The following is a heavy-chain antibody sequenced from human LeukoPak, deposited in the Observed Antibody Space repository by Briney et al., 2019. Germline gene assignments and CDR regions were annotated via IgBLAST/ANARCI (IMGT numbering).Heavy chain of an antibody. V-gene: IGHV3-30*02. CDR2: IHYDGSNK. CDR1: GFTFSNYG. J-gene: IGHJ6*03. CDR3: AKDLIGACATGICYTSYFYYYMDV. Sequence: PGGSLRLSCAASGFTFSNYGRHWVGQAPGKGLEWVAFIHYDGSNKYYGDSVKGRFTISRDNSKNTLYLQMNSLRAEDTAVYYCAKDLIGACATGICYTSYFYYYMDVWGKGTTVTVSS. D-gene: IGHD2-8*01.